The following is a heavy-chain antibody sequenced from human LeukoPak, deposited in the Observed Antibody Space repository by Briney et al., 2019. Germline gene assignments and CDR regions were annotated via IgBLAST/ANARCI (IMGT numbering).Heavy chain of an antibody. J-gene: IGHJ4*02. CDR1: GGSFSGYY. CDR2: INHSGST. CDR3: ARGSMITFGGVIVIFDY. V-gene: IGHV4-34*01. D-gene: IGHD3-16*02. Sequence: SETLSLTCAVSGGSFSGYYWSWIRQPPGKGLEWIGEINHSGSTNYNPSLKSRVTISVDTSKNQFSLKLSSVTAADTAVYYCARGSMITFGGVIVIFDYWGQGTLVTVSS.